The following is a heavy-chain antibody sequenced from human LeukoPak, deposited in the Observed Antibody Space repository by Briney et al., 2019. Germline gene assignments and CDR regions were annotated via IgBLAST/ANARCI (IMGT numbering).Heavy chain of an antibody. Sequence: GGSLRLSCAASGFTFSCCAIHWVRQAPGRGLEWVAVIPSDENTKFYADSVKGRFTVYRDNSKKTVWLQMNSLRAEDTAVYYCAKEEVDCSGGSCYKSPYWFDPWGQGTLVTVSS. D-gene: IGHD2-15*01. CDR3: AKEEVDCSGGSCYKSPYWFDP. CDR2: IPSDENTK. V-gene: IGHV3-30-3*01. CDR1: GFTFSCCA. J-gene: IGHJ5*02.